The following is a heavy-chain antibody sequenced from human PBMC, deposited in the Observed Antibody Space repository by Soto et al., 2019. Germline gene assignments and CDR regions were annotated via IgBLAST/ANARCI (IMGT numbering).Heavy chain of an antibody. CDR1: GFTFSDYL. D-gene: IGHD6-19*01. Sequence: EVQLVDSGGALVQPGESLRLSCAASGFTFSDYLMTWVRQAPGKGLEWVATIKQDGNETYYVDSVKGRFTISRDNAKNSLYLQLNALRADDTADYYCAIGHWLGKWGQGTLVTVSS. CDR2: IKQDGNET. CDR3: AIGHWLGK. J-gene: IGHJ4*02. V-gene: IGHV3-7*01.